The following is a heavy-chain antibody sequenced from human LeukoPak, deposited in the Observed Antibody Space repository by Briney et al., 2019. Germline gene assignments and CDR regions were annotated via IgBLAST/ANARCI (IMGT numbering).Heavy chain of an antibody. J-gene: IGHJ4*02. CDR2: IYYSGST. CDR1: GGSIGSDY. Sequence: SETLSLTCTVSGGSIGSDYWSSIRQPPGKGLEWSGYIYYSGSTNYNPSLKSRVTISVDTSKNQFSLKLSSVTAADTAVYYCARSRRGKYSSSGQLDYWGQGTLVTVSS. V-gene: IGHV4-59*01. CDR3: ARSRRGKYSSSGQLDY. D-gene: IGHD6-6*01.